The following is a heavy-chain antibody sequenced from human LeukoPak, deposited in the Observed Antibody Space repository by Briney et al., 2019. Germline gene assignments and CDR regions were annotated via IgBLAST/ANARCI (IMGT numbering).Heavy chain of an antibody. CDR1: GFTFSSYE. Sequence: PGGSLRLSCAASGFTFSSYEMNWVRQAPGKGLEWVSSISSSSSYIYYADSVKGRFTISRDNAKNSLYLQMNSLRAEDTAVYYCARVRGYSYGYFDYWGQGTLVTVSS. CDR2: ISSSSSYI. D-gene: IGHD5-18*01. J-gene: IGHJ4*02. V-gene: IGHV3-21*01. CDR3: ARVRGYSYGYFDY.